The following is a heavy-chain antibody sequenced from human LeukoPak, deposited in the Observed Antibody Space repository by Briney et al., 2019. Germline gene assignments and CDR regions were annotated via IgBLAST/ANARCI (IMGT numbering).Heavy chain of an antibody. CDR1: GGSISSYY. J-gene: IGHJ3*02. CDR2: IYTSGST. CDR3: AREYSGSYWSAFDI. V-gene: IGHV4-4*07. D-gene: IGHD1-26*01. Sequence: SETLSLTCTVSGGSISSYYWSWIRQPAGKGLEWIGRIYTSGSTNYNPSLKSRVTISVDTSKNQFSLKLSSVTAADTAVYYCAREYSGSYWSAFDIWGQGTMVTVSS.